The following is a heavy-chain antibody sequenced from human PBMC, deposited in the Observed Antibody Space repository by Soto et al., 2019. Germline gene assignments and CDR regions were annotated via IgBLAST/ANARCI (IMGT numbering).Heavy chain of an antibody. D-gene: IGHD3-3*01. CDR1: GYPVTAYY. CDR3: ARGGGVGVAGSAAFDM. Sequence: QLHLVQSGAVVKKPGASVTVSCSASGYPVTAYYMHWVRQAPGRGLEWMGGINPATGAAKYTQTFQGRVTMTRDTSTRTVFMELGGLTSEDTAVFYGARGGGVGVAGSAAFDMWGQGTLVTVSS. J-gene: IGHJ3*02. V-gene: IGHV1-2*02. CDR2: INPATGAA.